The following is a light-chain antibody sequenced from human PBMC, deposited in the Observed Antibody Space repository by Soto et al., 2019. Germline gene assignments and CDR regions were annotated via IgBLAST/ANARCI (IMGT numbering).Light chain of an antibody. Sequence: IQLTQSPSSLSSSVGDRVTITCRASQGIARSLAWYQQSPGKAPKLLIYGASTLQSGVPSRFSGSGSGTDFTLTISGLQPEDSATYYCQQLNSYPLTFGQGTRLEI. CDR3: QQLNSYPLT. J-gene: IGKJ5*01. CDR2: GAS. V-gene: IGKV1-9*01. CDR1: QGIARS.